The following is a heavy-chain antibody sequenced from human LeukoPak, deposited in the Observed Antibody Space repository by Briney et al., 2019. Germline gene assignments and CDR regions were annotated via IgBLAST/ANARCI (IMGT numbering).Heavy chain of an antibody. V-gene: IGHV1-2*02. Sequence: ASVKVSCKASGYTFTGYYMHWVRQAPGQGLEWMGWINPNSGGTNYAQKFQGRVTMTRDTSISTAYMELSRLRSDDTAVYYCARTNGERITIFGVVTSYYYYMDVWGQGTLVTVSS. CDR2: INPNSGGT. D-gene: IGHD3-3*01. CDR1: GYTFTGYY. J-gene: IGHJ6*03. CDR3: ARTNGERITIFGVVTSYYYYMDV.